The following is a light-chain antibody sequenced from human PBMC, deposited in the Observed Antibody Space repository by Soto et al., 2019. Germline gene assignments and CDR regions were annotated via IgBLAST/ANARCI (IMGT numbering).Light chain of an antibody. CDR3: CSSTGISTLL. CDR2: GNS. Sequence: QSVLTQPPSVSGAPGQRVTISCTGSSSNIGAGYDVHWYQQLPGTAPKLLIYGNSNRPSGVPDRFSGSKSGTSASLAITGLQAEDEAHYYCCSSTGISTLLFATGTKVTVL. J-gene: IGLJ1*01. V-gene: IGLV1-40*01. CDR1: SSNIGAGYD.